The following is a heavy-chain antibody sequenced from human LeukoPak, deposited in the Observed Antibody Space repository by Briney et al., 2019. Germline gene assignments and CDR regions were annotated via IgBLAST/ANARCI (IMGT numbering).Heavy chain of an antibody. CDR2: ISSSSSTI. Sequence: GGSLRPSRAASGFTLSSYSMNGVRQAPGKGLEWVSYISSSSSTIYYADSVKGRFTISRDNAQNSVYLQMNSLRDEDTAVYYCGRTDGMDVWGQGTTVTVSS. V-gene: IGHV3-48*02. CDR3: GRTDGMDV. J-gene: IGHJ6*02. CDR1: GFTLSSYS.